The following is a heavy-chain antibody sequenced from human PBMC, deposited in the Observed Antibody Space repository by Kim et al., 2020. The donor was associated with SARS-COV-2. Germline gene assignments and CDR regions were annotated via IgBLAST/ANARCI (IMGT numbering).Heavy chain of an antibody. CDR3: ARDIVSSSWSAFDY. D-gene: IGHD6-13*01. CDR2: ISAYNGNT. Sequence: ASVKVSCKASGYTFTSYGISWVRQAPGQGLEWMGWISAYNGNTNYAQKLQGRVTMTTVTSTSTAYMELRSLRSDDTAVYYCARDIVSSSWSAFDYWGQGTLVTVSS. J-gene: IGHJ4*02. V-gene: IGHV1-18*01. CDR1: GYTFTSYG.